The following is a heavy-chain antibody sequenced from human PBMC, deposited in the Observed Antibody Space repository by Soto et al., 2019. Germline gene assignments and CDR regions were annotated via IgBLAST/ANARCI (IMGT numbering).Heavy chain of an antibody. D-gene: IGHD6-13*01. V-gene: IGHV4-34*01. J-gene: IGHJ3*02. Sequence: SETLSLTCAVYGGSFSAYYWSWIRQPPGKGLEWIGEINHSGSTNYNPSLKSRVTISVDTSKNQFSLKLSSVTAADTAVYHCARHGAAVGSDAFEIWGQGTMVTV. CDR1: GGSFSAYY. CDR3: ARHGAAVGSDAFEI. CDR2: INHSGST.